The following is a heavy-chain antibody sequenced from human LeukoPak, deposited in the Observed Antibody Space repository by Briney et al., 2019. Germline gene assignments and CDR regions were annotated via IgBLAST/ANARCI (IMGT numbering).Heavy chain of an antibody. CDR3: ARVPAAIYYYYYMDV. CDR1: GGSINSDY. CDR2: IYYSGST. Sequence: PSGTLSLTCTVSGGSINSDYWSWIRQPPGKGLEWIGYIYYSGSTKYNPSLKSRVTISLDTSKNQFSLKLSSVTAADTAVYYCARVPAAIYYYYYMDVWGKGTTVTVSS. V-gene: IGHV4-59*08. D-gene: IGHD2-2*01. J-gene: IGHJ6*03.